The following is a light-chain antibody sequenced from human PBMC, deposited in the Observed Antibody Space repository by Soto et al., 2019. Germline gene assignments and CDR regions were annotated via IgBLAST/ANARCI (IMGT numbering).Light chain of an antibody. J-gene: IGKJ5*01. CDR3: QQYGNSPIT. CDR1: QSVRSSH. CDR2: GAS. Sequence: EIVLTQSPGTLCLSPGERPTLSRRSSQSVRSSHLAWYQQKPGQAPRLLIYGASSRATDITDRFSGYGSGTDFTLTISRLEPEDFAVYYCQQYGNSPITVGQGTRLDIK. V-gene: IGKV3-20*01.